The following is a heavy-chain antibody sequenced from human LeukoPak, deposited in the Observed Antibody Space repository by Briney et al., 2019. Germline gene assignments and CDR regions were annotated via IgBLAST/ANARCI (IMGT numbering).Heavy chain of an antibody. CDR1: GGSISSGNYY. J-gene: IGHJ4*02. Sequence: SETLSLTCTVSGGSISSGNYYWNWIRQHPEKSLEWIGYIFYSGSTFYNPSLKSRVTISVDTSKNQFSLKLSSVTAADTAVYYCARGSTLIRGFDYWGQGTLVTVSS. D-gene: IGHD3-10*01. CDR2: IFYSGST. CDR3: ARGSTLIRGFDY. V-gene: IGHV4-31*03.